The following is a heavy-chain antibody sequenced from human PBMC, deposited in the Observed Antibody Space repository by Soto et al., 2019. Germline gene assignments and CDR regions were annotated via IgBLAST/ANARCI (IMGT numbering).Heavy chain of an antibody. V-gene: IGHV3-33*01. CDR3: AAWAEGATEVH. Sequence: GGSLRLSCEASGFSFSVYGMHWVRQAPGKGLEWVAVIWYDASKQFYAGSVEGRFTISRDNSKATLYLQMNSLRAEDTAVYYCAAWAEGATEVHWGQGTLVTVPS. CDR2: IWYDASKQ. CDR1: GFSFSVYG. J-gene: IGHJ4*02. D-gene: IGHD2-15*01.